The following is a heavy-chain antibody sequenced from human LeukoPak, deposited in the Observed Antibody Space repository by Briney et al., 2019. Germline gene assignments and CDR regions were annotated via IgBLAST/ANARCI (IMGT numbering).Heavy chain of an antibody. D-gene: IGHD6-19*01. CDR3: AKDLTRGSGWPIDY. CDR1: GFTFDDYA. J-gene: IGHJ4*02. Sequence: PGGSPRLSCAASGFTFDDYAMHWVRQAPGKGLEWVSLISGDGGSTYYADSVKGRFTISRDNSKNSLYLQMNSLRTEDTALYYCAKDLTRGSGWPIDYWGQGTLVTVSS. CDR2: ISGDGGST. V-gene: IGHV3-43*02.